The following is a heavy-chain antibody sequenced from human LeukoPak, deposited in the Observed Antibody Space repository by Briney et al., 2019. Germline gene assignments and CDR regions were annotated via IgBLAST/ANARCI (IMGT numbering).Heavy chain of an antibody. Sequence: GGSLRLSCAASGFTFTKHGMNWVRQAPGKGLEWVALVWFDGGNKDYADSVKGRFTISRDNSKNTLYLQLNSLRVEDTAVYYCARDRGSGYLDYWGQGTLVTVSS. D-gene: IGHD3-16*01. CDR1: GFTFTKHG. CDR3: ARDRGSGYLDY. J-gene: IGHJ4*02. V-gene: IGHV3-33*01. CDR2: VWFDGGNK.